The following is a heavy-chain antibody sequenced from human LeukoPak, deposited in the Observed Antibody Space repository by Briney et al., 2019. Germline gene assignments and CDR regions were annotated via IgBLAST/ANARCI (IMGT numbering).Heavy chain of an antibody. CDR1: GGSFSGYY. J-gene: IGHJ6*04. D-gene: IGHD1-14*01. CDR2: ISHSGST. V-gene: IGHV4-34*01. Sequence: SETLSLTCAVYGGSFSGYYWTWIRQPPGKGLELIGEISHSGSTNYNPSLKSRVTISVDTSKNQFSLKLSSVTAAVTAVYYCASTPRYGVRNVWGKGTTVTVSS. CDR3: ASTPRYGVRNV.